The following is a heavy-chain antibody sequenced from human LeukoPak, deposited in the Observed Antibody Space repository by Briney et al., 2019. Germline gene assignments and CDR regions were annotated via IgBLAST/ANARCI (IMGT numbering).Heavy chain of an antibody. D-gene: IGHD6-13*01. V-gene: IGHV4-34*01. CDR2: INHSGST. Sequence: PSETLSLTCAVYGGSFSGYYWSWIRQPPGKGLEWIGEINHSGSTNYNPSLKSRVTISVDTSKNQFSLKLSSVTAADTAVYYCARQTRYSSSWYGGSWFDPWSQGTLVTVSS. CDR3: ARQTRYSSSWYGGSWFDP. CDR1: GGSFSGYY. J-gene: IGHJ5*02.